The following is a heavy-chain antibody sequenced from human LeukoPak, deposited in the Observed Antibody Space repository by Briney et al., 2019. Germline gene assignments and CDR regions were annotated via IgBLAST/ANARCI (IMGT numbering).Heavy chain of an antibody. V-gene: IGHV3-23*01. CDR3: AKLFGSGWYGIRGFDY. J-gene: IGHJ4*02. D-gene: IGHD6-19*01. CDR1: GFTFSSYA. CDR2: ISGSGGST. Sequence: GGSLRLSCAASGFTFSSYAMSWVRQAPGKGLEWVSAISGSGGSTYYADSVKGRFTISRDNSKNTLYLQMNSLRAEDTAVYYCAKLFGSGWYGIRGFDYWGQGTLVTVSS.